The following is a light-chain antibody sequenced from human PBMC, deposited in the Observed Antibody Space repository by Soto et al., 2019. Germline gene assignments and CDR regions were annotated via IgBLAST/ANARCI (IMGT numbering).Light chain of an antibody. J-gene: IGKJ1*01. CDR3: QQFNSHSWT. Sequence: DIQMTQSPSTLSASVGDRVTITCRASQSLYDWLAWYQQKPGKAPKLLIYKASGLESGVPSRFSGSGFGTEFTLTISSLQPDDFATYYCQQFNSHSWTFGQGTKVDIK. CDR2: KAS. V-gene: IGKV1-5*03. CDR1: QSLYDW.